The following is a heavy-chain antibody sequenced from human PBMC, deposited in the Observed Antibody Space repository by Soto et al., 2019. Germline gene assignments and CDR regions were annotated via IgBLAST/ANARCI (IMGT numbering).Heavy chain of an antibody. J-gene: IGHJ4*02. D-gene: IGHD3-16*02. CDR1: GFTFTSYA. CDR3: ARDRLRLGELSLIGYFDY. CDR2: ISYDGINE. V-gene: IGHV3-30*15. Sequence: GGSLRLSCEASGFTFTSYAMHWVRQAPGKGLEWVAVISYDGINEYYADSVKGRFTISRDNSKNTLFLQMSSLRVEDTAVYYCARDRLRLGELSLIGYFDYWGQGTLVTAPQ.